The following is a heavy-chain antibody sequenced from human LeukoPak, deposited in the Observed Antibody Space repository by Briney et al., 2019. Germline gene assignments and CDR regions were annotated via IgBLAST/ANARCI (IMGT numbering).Heavy chain of an antibody. V-gene: IGHV3-23*01. Sequence: GGSLRLSCAASGFTFSSHAMSWVRQAPGKGLEWVSAISGSGGSTYYADSVKGRFTISRDNSKNTLYLQMNSLRAEDTAVYYCAKDPTYYYDSSGYRWGQGTLVTVSS. CDR2: ISGSGGST. CDR1: GFTFSSHA. D-gene: IGHD3-22*01. J-gene: IGHJ4*02. CDR3: AKDPTYYYDSSGYR.